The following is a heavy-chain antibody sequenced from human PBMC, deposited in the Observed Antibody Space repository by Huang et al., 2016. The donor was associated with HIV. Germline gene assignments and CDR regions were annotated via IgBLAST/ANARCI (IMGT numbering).Heavy chain of an antibody. CDR3: ARGVGNSNRGFDI. Sequence: QVQLVQSGAEMKKSGSSVTVSCKASGGTVRSFSFTWVRQAPVHGLEWMGGIIPLQHTTYLAQKCRGRVTLTADESTNTDFMELSGLTSQDTAVYYCARGVGNSNRGFDIWGQGTLVTVS. CDR2: IIPLQHTT. CDR1: GGTVRSFS. J-gene: IGHJ4*02. V-gene: IGHV1-69*13. D-gene: IGHD5-18*01.